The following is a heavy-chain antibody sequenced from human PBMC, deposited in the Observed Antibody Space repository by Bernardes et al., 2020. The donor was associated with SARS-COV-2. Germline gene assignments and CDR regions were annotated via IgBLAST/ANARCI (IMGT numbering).Heavy chain of an antibody. D-gene: IGHD3-3*01. Sequence: GRSLRVSCVASGFSFSNYYMSWVRQAPGKGLEWVSYITTSGHATFYADSVRGRFTIFRDNARNSLYLQMNTLRADDTAVYYCARKFLDYFYGMDVWGQGTTVTVSS. V-gene: IGHV3-11*01. CDR2: ITTSGHAT. CDR3: ARKFLDYFYGMDV. J-gene: IGHJ6*02. CDR1: GFSFSNYY.